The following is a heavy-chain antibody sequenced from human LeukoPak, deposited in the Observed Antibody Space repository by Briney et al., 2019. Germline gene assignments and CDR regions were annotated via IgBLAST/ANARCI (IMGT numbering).Heavy chain of an antibody. V-gene: IGHV3-20*04. D-gene: IGHD6-19*01. CDR2: INWNGGST. CDR1: GFTFDDYG. J-gene: IGHJ4*02. CDR3: AKDSGSGWTFDY. Sequence: RTGGSLRLSCAASGFTFDDYGMSWVRQAPGKGLEWVSGINWNGGSTGYADSVKGRFTISRDNAKNSLYLQMNSLRAEDTAVYYCAKDSGSGWTFDYWGQGTLVTVSS.